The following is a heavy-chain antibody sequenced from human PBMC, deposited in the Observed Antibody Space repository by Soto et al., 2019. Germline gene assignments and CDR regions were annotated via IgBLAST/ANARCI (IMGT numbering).Heavy chain of an antibody. CDR2: IYSSGST. CDR1: GGAISGYY. D-gene: IGHD3-3*01. V-gene: IGHV4-4*07. CDR3: ARGQRFSDWFDP. J-gene: IGHJ5*02. Sequence: KLPETLSLTCTVTGGAISGYYWTWIRQSDGEGLEWIGRIYSSGSTNYNPSLKSRVTISLDTSMNYFSLRLSSVTAADTAVYYCARGQRFSDWFDPWGQGTLVTVSS.